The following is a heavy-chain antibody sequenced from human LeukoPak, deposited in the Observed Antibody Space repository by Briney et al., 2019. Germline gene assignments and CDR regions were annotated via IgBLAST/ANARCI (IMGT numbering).Heavy chain of an antibody. J-gene: IGHJ4*02. V-gene: IGHV3-7*01. CDR2: IKQDGSEK. Sequence: PGGPLRLSCAASGFTISNYWMSWVRQAPGRGLEWVANIKQDGSEKYYVDSVKGRFTIFRDNAKNSLYLQMNSLRAEDTAVYYCANILAGYWGQGILVTVSS. CDR3: ANILAGY. CDR1: GFTISNYW.